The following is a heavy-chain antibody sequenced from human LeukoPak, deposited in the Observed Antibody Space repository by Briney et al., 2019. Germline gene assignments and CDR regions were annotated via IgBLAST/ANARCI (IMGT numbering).Heavy chain of an antibody. D-gene: IGHD5-12*01. V-gene: IGHV3-23*01. Sequence: PGGSLRLSCAASGFTFSNYAMSWVRQAPGKGREWVSAISGSGDGTYSADSVKGRFTISRDNSKNTLYLQMNSLRAEDTAVYYCAKPFYSGYDSHFDYWGQGTLVTVSS. CDR2: ISGSGDGT. CDR3: AKPFYSGYDSHFDY. J-gene: IGHJ4*02. CDR1: GFTFSNYA.